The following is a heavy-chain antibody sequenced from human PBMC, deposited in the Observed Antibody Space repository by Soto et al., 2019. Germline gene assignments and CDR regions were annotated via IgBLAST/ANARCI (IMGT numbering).Heavy chain of an antibody. CDR2: IIPILGIA. Sequence: GASVKVSCKASGGAFSSYTISWVRQATGQGLEWMGRIIPILGIANYAQKFQGRVTITADKSTSTAYMELSSLRSEDTAVYYWARNSKSLGSSWPCDYWGQGTLVTVSS. J-gene: IGHJ4*02. CDR3: ARNSKSLGSSWPCDY. V-gene: IGHV1-69*02. CDR1: GGAFSSYT. D-gene: IGHD6-13*01.